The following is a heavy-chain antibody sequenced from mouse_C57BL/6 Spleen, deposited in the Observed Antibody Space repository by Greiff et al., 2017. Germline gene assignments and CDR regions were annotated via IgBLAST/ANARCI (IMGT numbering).Heavy chain of an antibody. D-gene: IGHD1-1*01. J-gene: IGHJ2*01. Sequence: EVQLVESGGGLVKPGGSLKLSCAASGFTFSSYAMSWVRQTPEKRLAWVATISDGGIYTYYPDNVKGRFNISRENAKNNLYLQMSDLKSEDTAKYYGARDPVLSTTLGGCDYWGQGTTLTVSS. V-gene: IGHV5-4*01. CDR1: GFTFSSYA. CDR3: ARDPVLSTTLGGCDY. CDR2: ISDGGIYT.